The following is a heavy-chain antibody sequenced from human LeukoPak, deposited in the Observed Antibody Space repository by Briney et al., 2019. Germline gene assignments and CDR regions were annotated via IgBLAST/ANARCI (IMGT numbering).Heavy chain of an antibody. Sequence: ASVKVSCKASGGTFISYAISWVRQAPGQGLEWMGGIIPIFGTANYAQKFQGRVTITTDESTSTAYMELSSLRSEDTAVYYCARAGGREYSSSRTLGYWGQGTLVTVSS. V-gene: IGHV1-69*05. CDR1: GGTFISYA. J-gene: IGHJ4*02. D-gene: IGHD6-6*01. CDR2: IIPIFGTA. CDR3: ARAGGREYSSSRTLGY.